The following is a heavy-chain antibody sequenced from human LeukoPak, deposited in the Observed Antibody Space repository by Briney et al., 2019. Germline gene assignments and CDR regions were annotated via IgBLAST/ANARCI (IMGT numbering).Heavy chain of an antibody. J-gene: IGHJ5*02. V-gene: IGHV1-69*04. D-gene: IGHD3-10*01. CDR3: ARGSGSYFNNWFDP. CDR2: IIPILGIA. Sequence: VKVSCKASGGTFSSYAISWVRQAPGQGLEWMGRIIPILGIANYAQKFQGRVTITADKSTSTAYMELSSLRSEDTAVYYCARGSGSYFNNWFDPWGQGTLVTVSS. CDR1: GGTFSSYA.